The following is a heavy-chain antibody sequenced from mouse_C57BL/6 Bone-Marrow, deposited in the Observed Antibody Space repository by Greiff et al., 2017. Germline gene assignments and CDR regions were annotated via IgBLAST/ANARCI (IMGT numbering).Heavy chain of an antibody. V-gene: IGHV5-12*01. CDR2: ISNGGGST. D-gene: IGHD2-3*01. Sequence: EVMLVESGGGLVQPGGSLKLSCAASGFTFSDYYMYWVRQTPEKRLEWVAYISNGGGSTYYPDTVKGRFTISRDNAKNTLYLQMSRLKSEDTAMYYCARRDDGYYVFAYWGQGTLVTVSA. CDR1: GFTFSDYY. J-gene: IGHJ3*01. CDR3: ARRDDGYYVFAY.